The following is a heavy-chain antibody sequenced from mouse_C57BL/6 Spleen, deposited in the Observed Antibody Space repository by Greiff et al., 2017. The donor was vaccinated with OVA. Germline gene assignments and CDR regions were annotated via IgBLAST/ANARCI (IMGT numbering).Heavy chain of an antibody. Sequence: EVHLVESGPGLVKPSQTVFLTCTVTGISITTGNYRWSWIRQFPGNKLEWIGYIYYSGTITYNPSLTSRTTITRVTPKNQFFLEMNSLTAEDTATYYCARSYGSSYGFAYWGQGTLVTVSA. J-gene: IGHJ3*01. CDR1: GISITTGNYR. CDR2: IYYSGTI. CDR3: ARSYGSSYGFAY. V-gene: IGHV3-5*01. D-gene: IGHD1-1*01.